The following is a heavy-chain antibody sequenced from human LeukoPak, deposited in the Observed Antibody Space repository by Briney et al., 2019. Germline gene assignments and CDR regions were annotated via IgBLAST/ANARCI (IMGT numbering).Heavy chain of an antibody. V-gene: IGHV3-21*01. CDR1: GFTFSSYS. D-gene: IGHD2-2*01. J-gene: IGHJ6*03. CDR3: ARDGRISSNYYYMDV. Sequence: GGSLRLSCAASGFTFSSYSMNWVRQAPGKGLEWVSSISSSSSYIYYADSVKGRFTISRDNAKNSLYLQMNSLRAEDTAVYYCARDGRISSNYYYMDVWGRGTPVTVSS. CDR2: ISSSSSYI.